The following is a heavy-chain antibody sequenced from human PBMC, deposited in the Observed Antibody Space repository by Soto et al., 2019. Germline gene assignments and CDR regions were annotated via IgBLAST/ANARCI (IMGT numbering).Heavy chain of an antibody. CDR3: ARFPGMAKTIYYYYGMDV. V-gene: IGHV1-18*01. Sequence: ASVKVSCKASGYTFTSYGISWVRQAPGQGLEWMGWISAYNGNTNYAQKLQGRVTMTTDTSTSTAYMELRSLRSDDTAVYYCARFPGMAKTIYYYYGMDVWGQGTTVTVSS. CDR1: GYTFTSYG. CDR2: ISAYNGNT. D-gene: IGHD5-12*01. J-gene: IGHJ6*02.